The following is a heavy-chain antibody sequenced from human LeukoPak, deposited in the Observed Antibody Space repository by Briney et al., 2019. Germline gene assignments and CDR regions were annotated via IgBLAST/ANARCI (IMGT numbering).Heavy chain of an antibody. V-gene: IGHV1-18*01. D-gene: IGHD2-2*01. CDR3: VRDPSYIVVVSSTVTGFDP. CDR2: ISAYNGNT. CDR1: GYNFTSYG. J-gene: IGHJ5*02. Sequence: GASVKVSCKASGYNFTSYGISWVRQAPGQGLEWMGWISAYNGNTNHAQKLQGRVTMTTDTSTSTAYMELRSLRSDDTAVYYCVRDPSYIVVVSSTVTGFDPWGQGTLVTVSS.